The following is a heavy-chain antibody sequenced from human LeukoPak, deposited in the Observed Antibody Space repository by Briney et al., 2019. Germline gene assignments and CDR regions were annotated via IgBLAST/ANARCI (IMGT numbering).Heavy chain of an antibody. CDR3: AIDLWASDGTGIYYHRLVDGFEI. J-gene: IGHJ3*02. D-gene: IGHD3-22*01. CDR2: IRSDGKTN. CDR1: GFILTSYD. Sequence: GGSLRLSCAASGFILTSYDIHWVRQPPGKGLEWVAFIRSDGKTNNCADSVKGRVSLSRDNSENTLYLQLNSLRPEDTAVYYCAIDLWASDGTGIYYHRLVDGFEIWGQGTMVTVSS. V-gene: IGHV3-30*02.